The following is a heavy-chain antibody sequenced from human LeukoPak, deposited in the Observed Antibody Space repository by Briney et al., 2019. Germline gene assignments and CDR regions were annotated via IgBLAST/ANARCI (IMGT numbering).Heavy chain of an antibody. CDR1: GFTFGSYS. V-gene: IGHV3-48*02. D-gene: IGHD1-1*01. Sequence: GGSLRLSCAASGFTFGSYSMNWVRQAPGKGLEWVSYISSSSSTIYYADSVKGRFTISGDNAKNSLYLQMNSPRDEDTAVYYCARDSRTGTACDYWGQGTLVTVSS. CDR3: ARDSRTGTACDY. CDR2: ISSSSSTI. J-gene: IGHJ4*02.